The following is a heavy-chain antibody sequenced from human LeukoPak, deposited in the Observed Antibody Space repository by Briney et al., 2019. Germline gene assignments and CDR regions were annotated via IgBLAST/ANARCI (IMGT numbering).Heavy chain of an antibody. Sequence: PGGSLRLSCAASGFTFSTSAMSWVRQAPGKGLEWVSGISASSGRTYYADSVKGRFTISRDNSKNTLYLQMSSLRVEDTAVYFCARYNYGNPGVFWGQGTLVTVSS. D-gene: IGHD3-10*01. CDR2: ISASSGRT. J-gene: IGHJ4*02. CDR3: ARYNYGNPGVF. V-gene: IGHV3-23*01. CDR1: GFTFSTSA.